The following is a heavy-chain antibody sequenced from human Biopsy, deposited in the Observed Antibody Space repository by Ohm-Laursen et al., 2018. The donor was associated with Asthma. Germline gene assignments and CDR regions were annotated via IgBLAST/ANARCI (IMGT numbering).Heavy chain of an antibody. CDR2: ILFDGRKI. J-gene: IGHJ4*02. D-gene: IGHD6-13*01. CDR3: AKDRVAGRSYYFDY. CDR1: GFNFHNYG. Sequence: SLRLSCSASGFNFHNYGMNWVRRAPGKGLEWVAQILFDGRKINYPNSVKGRSTISRDNSKNMVYLQMNSLRPEDTAVYYCAKDRVAGRSYYFDYWGQGSLVSVSS. V-gene: IGHV3-30*18.